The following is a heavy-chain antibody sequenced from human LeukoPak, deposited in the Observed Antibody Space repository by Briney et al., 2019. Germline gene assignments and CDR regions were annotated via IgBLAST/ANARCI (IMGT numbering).Heavy chain of an antibody. CDR2: IFFDGSKQ. CDR1: GFTFSTYA. CDR3: AKAAMAAPGTYLPH. D-gene: IGHD5-18*01. V-gene: IGHV3-30*09. J-gene: IGHJ1*01. Sequence: GGSLRLSCTASGFTFSTYAIHWVRQAPGKGLEWVTVIFFDGSKQYYADSVKGRFAVSRDNSKNTAFLQMDSLRPEDTAVYYCAKAAMAAPGTYLPHWGQGTLVTVSS.